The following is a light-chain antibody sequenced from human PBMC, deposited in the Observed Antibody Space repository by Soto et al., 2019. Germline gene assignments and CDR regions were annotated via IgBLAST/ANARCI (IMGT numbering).Light chain of an antibody. V-gene: IGKV3-20*01. J-gene: IGKJ2*01. Sequence: NVLTQSPGTLSLSPGERATLSCRASQTVSGTYLAWYQQKPGQAPRLLIYVASTRATGIPDRFIGSGSGTDFTLTISRLEPEDFAVYYCQQYGNAPHTFGQGTKLEMK. CDR2: VAS. CDR3: QQYGNAPHT. CDR1: QTVSGTY.